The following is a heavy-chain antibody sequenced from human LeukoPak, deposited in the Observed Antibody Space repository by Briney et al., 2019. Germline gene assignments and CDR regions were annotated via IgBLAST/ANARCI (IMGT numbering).Heavy chain of an antibody. V-gene: IGHV3-21*01. Sequence: PGGSLRLSCAASGFTFSSYSMNWVRQAPGKGLEWVSSISSSSSYIYYADSVKGRFTISRDNAKTSLYLQMNSLRAEDTAVYYCARGDDDWLLSFDYWGQGTLVTVSS. J-gene: IGHJ4*02. CDR2: ISSSSSYI. D-gene: IGHD3-9*01. CDR1: GFTFSSYS. CDR3: ARGDDDWLLSFDY.